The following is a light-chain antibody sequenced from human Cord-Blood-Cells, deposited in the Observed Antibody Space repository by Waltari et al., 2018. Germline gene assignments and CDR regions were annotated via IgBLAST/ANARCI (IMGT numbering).Light chain of an antibody. Sequence: SYELTQPPSVSVSPGQTASITCSGDKLWDKYACWYQQKPGQSPVLVIYQESTRPAGSPELFSASNSGNAATLTISGTQAMDEADYYCQAWDSRTVVFGGGTKLTVL. CDR1: KLWDKY. J-gene: IGLJ2*01. V-gene: IGLV3-1*01. CDR2: QES. CDR3: QAWDSRTVV.